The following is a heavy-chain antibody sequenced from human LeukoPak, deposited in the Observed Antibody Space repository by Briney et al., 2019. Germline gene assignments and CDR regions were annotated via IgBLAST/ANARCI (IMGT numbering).Heavy chain of an antibody. CDR2: ISGSGGTK. D-gene: IGHD3-16*01. J-gene: IGHJ6*02. Sequence: GGSLRLSCAASGFTFSSYAMSWVRQAPGKGLEWVSTISGSGGTKYYADSAKGRFTISRDNSKNTLYLQMNSLRAEDTAVYYCATTLGVEVYYYYYGMDVWGQGTTVTVSS. V-gene: IGHV3-23*01. CDR1: GFTFSSYA. CDR3: ATTLGVEVYYYYYGMDV.